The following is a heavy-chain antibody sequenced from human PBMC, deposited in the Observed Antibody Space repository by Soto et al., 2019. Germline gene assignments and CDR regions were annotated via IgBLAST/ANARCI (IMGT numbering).Heavy chain of an antibody. CDR3: ARDLGEWELLLFYDY. Sequence: GGSLRLSCAASGFTFSSYSMNWVRQAPGKGLEWVSSISSSSSYIYYADSVKGRFTISRDNAKNSLYLQMNSLRAEDTAVYYCARDLGEWELLLFYDYWGQGTLVTVSS. CDR1: GFTFSSYS. CDR2: ISSSSSYI. D-gene: IGHD1-26*01. J-gene: IGHJ4*02. V-gene: IGHV3-21*01.